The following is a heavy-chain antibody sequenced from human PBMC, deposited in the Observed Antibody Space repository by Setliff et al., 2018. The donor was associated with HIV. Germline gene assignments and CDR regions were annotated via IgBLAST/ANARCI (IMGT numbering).Heavy chain of an antibody. Sequence: SCAASGFTFSSYAMHWVRQAPGKGLEYVSSISSNGGNTYYASSLKGRFTISRDNAKNTLYLQMNNLRVDDTAMYYCARGGITVGGYTLVGDRLWDHWGQGTPVTVSS. J-gene: IGHJ4*02. CDR1: GFTFSSYA. D-gene: IGHD3-16*01. V-gene: IGHV3-64*01. CDR2: ISSNGGNT. CDR3: ARGGITVGGYTLVGDRLWDH.